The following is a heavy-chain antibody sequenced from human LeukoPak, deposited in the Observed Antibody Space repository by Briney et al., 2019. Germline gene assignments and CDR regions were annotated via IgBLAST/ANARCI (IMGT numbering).Heavy chain of an antibody. V-gene: IGHV3-64D*06. CDR1: GFTFSSYA. J-gene: IGHJ4*02. Sequence: PGGSLRLSCSASGFTFSSYAMHWVRQAPGKGLEYVSAISSNGGSTYYADSVKGRFTISRDNSKNTLYLQMSSLRAEDTAVYYCVKDREYSSGWLVAGYYFDYWGQGTLVTVSS. D-gene: IGHD6-19*01. CDR2: ISSNGGST. CDR3: VKDREYSSGWLVAGYYFDY.